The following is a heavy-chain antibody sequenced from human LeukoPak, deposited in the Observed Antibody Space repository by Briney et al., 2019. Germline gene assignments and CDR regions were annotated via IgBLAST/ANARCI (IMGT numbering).Heavy chain of an antibody. CDR2: IIPIFGTA. CDR3: ARVGDYGGNSRAFDY. D-gene: IGHD4-23*01. Sequence: SVKVSCKAPGGTFSSYAISWVRQAPGQGLEWMGRIIPIFGTANYAQKFQGRVTITADKSTSTAYMELSSLRSEDTAVYYCARVGDYGGNSRAFDYWGQGTLVTVSS. J-gene: IGHJ4*02. CDR1: GGTFSSYA. V-gene: IGHV1-69*06.